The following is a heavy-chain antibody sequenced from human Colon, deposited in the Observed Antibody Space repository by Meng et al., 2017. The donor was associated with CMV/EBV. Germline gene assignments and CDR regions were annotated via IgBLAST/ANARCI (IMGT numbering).Heavy chain of an antibody. D-gene: IGHD3-22*01. Sequence: ASVKVSCKASGYTFTEYYMHWVRPAPGQGLEWMGWINPNSGGTNYAQKFQGRVTMTRDTSISTAYMELSRLRSDDTAVYYCARLGYDSSDYDAFHIWGQGTMVTVSS. CDR2: INPNSGGT. J-gene: IGHJ3*02. CDR3: ARLGYDSSDYDAFHI. V-gene: IGHV1-2*02. CDR1: GYTFTEYY.